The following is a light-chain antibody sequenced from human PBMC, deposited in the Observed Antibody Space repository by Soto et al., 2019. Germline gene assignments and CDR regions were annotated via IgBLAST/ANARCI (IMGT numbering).Light chain of an antibody. V-gene: IGLV2-23*01. CDR1: SSDVGSYNL. CDR3: CSYAGSIYWV. CDR2: EGS. J-gene: IGLJ3*02. Sequence: QSALTQPASVSGSPGQSITISCTGTSSDVGSYNLVSWYQQHPGKAPKLMIYEGSKRPSGVSNRFSGSKSGNTASLTISGLQAEVEADYYCCSYAGSIYWVFGGGTKVTVL.